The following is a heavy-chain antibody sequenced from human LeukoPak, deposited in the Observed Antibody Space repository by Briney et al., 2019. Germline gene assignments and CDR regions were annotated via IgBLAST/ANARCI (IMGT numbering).Heavy chain of an antibody. V-gene: IGHV3-74*01. CDR3: TRGDRGYSYGY. D-gene: IGHD5-18*01. CDR1: GFTFSSYW. CDR2: INSDGSNT. Sequence: GGSLRLSCAASGFTFSSYWMHWVRQAPGKGLVWVSCINSDGSNTNYADSVKGRFTISRDNAGNTLYLEVSSLRAEDTAVYYCTRGDRGYSYGYWGQGTLVTVSS. J-gene: IGHJ4*02.